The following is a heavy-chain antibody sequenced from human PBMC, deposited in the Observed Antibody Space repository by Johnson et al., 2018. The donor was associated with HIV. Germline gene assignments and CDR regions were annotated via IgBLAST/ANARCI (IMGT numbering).Heavy chain of an antibody. V-gene: IGHV3-30*19. Sequence: QVQLVESGGGVVQPGRSLRLSCVASGFTITTYGMHWVRQAPGKGLQWVAVMSFDETNSYDSDSVDVKGRFTISRDNSKNTLYLQMDSLRGEDTAVYYCAKARGGYCSSTSCFAFDIWGQGTMVTVSS. CDR3: AKARGGYCSSTSCFAFDI. D-gene: IGHD2-2*01. CDR1: GFTITTYG. J-gene: IGHJ3*02. CDR2: MSFDETNS.